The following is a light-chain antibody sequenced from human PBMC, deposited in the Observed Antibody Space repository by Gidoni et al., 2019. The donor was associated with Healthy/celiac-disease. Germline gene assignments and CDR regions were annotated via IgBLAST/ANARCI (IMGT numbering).Light chain of an antibody. Sequence: VLTHPPSASGTPGQRVTISCSGSSSNIGSNTVNWYQQLPGTAPKLLIYDNNQRPSGVPDRFSGSKSGTSASLAISGLQSEDEADYYCAAWDDSLNAGVFGGGTKLTVL. V-gene: IGLV1-44*01. CDR1: SSNIGSNT. CDR2: DNN. CDR3: AAWDDSLNAGV. J-gene: IGLJ3*02.